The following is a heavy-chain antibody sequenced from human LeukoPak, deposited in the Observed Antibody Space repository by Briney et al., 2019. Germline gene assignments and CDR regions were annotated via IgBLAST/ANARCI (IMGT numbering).Heavy chain of an antibody. V-gene: IGHV3-23*01. Sequence: PGGSPRLSCAASGFTFSIDAINSGPEAPRKGLGCGSGICGRGGTTYYADSVKGRFTISRDNSKNTLHLRWNRLTPGNTALYYGAKDMYGEYVVDHWGQGTLVTVSS. CDR3: AKDMYGEYVVDH. CDR1: GFTFSIDA. D-gene: IGHD4-17*01. J-gene: IGHJ1*01. CDR2: ICGRGGTT.